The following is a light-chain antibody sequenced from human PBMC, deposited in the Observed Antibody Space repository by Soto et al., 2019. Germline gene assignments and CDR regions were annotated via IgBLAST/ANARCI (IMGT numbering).Light chain of an antibody. J-gene: IGLJ1*01. Sequence: QSVLTQPPSVSGAPGQRVTISCTGSSSNIGAGYDVHWYQQLPGTAPKLLIYGNSNRPSEVPDRFSGSKSGTSASLAITGLQAEDEADYYCQSYDSSLSGSEVFGTGTKLTVL. V-gene: IGLV1-40*01. CDR2: GNS. CDR1: SSNIGAGYD. CDR3: QSYDSSLSGSEV.